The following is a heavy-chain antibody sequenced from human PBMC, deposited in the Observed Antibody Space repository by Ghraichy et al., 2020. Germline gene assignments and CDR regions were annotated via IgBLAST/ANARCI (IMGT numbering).Heavy chain of an antibody. CDR3: ARGQQLVSSYFDY. CDR1: GGTFSSYT. V-gene: IGHV1-69*13. J-gene: IGHJ4*02. CDR2: IIPIIATA. D-gene: IGHD6-6*01. Sequence: SVKVSCKASGGTFSSYTITWVRLAPGQGLEWMGGIIPIIATAIYAQKFQGRVTITADESTCTAYMELSSLRSEDTAVYYCARGQQLVSSYFDYWGQGTLVTVSS.